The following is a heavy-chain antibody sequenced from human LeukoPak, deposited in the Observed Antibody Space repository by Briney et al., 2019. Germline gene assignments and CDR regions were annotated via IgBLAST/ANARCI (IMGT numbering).Heavy chain of an antibody. D-gene: IGHD2-15*01. CDR2: IHYSGSS. J-gene: IGHJ4*02. Sequence: SETLPLTCSVSGDSVSSFYWNWIRQSPGRGLEWIGNIHYSGSSIYNPSLRSRVTMSIDTSKKQFFLKLTSVTAADTAVYYCVLAPNSNWFDFWGQGTLVTVSS. V-gene: IGHV4-59*08. CDR3: VLAPNSNWFDF. CDR1: GDSVSSFY.